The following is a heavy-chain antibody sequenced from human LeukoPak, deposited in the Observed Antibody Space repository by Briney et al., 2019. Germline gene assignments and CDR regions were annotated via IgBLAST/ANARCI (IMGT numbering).Heavy chain of an antibody. J-gene: IGHJ3*02. Sequence: GGSLRLSCAASGFTFSNAWMSWVRQAPGKGLEWVGRIKSKTDGGTTDYAAPVKGRFTISRDDSKNTLYLHMNSLKAEDTAVYFCTTETYYYDSSGYYDAFDIWGQGTMVTVSS. CDR3: TTETYYYDSSGYYDAFDI. D-gene: IGHD3-22*01. CDR2: IKSKTDGGTT. V-gene: IGHV3-15*01. CDR1: GFTFSNAW.